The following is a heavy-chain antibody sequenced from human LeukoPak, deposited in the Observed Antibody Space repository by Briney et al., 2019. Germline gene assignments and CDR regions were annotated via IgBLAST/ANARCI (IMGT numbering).Heavy chain of an antibody. V-gene: IGHV3-48*02. CDR3: ARGGGLGEQQPEDY. J-gene: IGHJ4*02. D-gene: IGHD6-13*01. CDR1: GFTFSSYS. CDR2: ISSSSSTI. Sequence: GGALRLSCAASGFTFSSYSMNWVRQAPGKGLEWVSYISSSSSTIYYADSVKGRFTISRDNAKNSLYLQMNSLRDEDTAVYYCARGGGLGEQQPEDYWGQGTLVTVSS.